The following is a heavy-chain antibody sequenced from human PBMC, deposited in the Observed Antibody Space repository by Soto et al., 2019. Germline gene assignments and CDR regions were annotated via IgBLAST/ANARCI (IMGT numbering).Heavy chain of an antibody. Sequence: QVHLGQSGAEVKKPGASVKVSCKGSGYIFTTYGITWVRQAPGQGLEWMGWISAHNGNTNYAQKLQGRVTVTGDTSTSTAYMELRNLRFDDTAVYYCARGRYVDYWGQGALVSVSS. D-gene: IGHD1-1*01. V-gene: IGHV1-18*01. CDR3: ARGRYVDY. CDR1: GYIFTTYG. CDR2: ISAHNGNT. J-gene: IGHJ4*02.